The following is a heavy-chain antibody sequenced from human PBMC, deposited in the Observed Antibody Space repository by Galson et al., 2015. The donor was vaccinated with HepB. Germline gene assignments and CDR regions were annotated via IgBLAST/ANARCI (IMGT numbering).Heavy chain of an antibody. CDR2: VYSTGST. CDR3: AREPTIAVAGTYYYYGMDV. CDR1: GVSISSSS. D-gene: IGHD6-19*01. J-gene: IGHJ6*02. Sequence: SETLSLTCTVSGVSISSSSWSWIRQAAGTGLEWIGRVYSTGSTNDNPTLKSRVTMSIDKSKKQVSLRLTSVTAADTAVYYCAREPTIAVAGTYYYYGMDVWGQGTPVTVSS. V-gene: IGHV4-4*07.